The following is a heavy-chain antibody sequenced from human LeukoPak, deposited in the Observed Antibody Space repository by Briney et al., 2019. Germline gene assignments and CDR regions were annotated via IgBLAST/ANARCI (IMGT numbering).Heavy chain of an antibody. J-gene: IGHJ6*02. CDR3: ARQGRVTTTSYYYYGMDV. Sequence: SETLSLTCTVSGGSISSYYWSWIRQPPGKGLEWIGNIYDSGSTNYNPSLKSRVTISVDTSKNQFSLKLSSVTAADTAVYYCARQGRVTTTSYYYYGMDVWGQGTTVTVSS. CDR1: GGSISSYY. V-gene: IGHV4-59*08. D-gene: IGHD4-11*01. CDR2: IYDSGST.